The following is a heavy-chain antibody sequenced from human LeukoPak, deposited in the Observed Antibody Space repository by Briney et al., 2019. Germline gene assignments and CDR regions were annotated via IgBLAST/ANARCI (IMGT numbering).Heavy chain of an antibody. CDR1: GCTFTSYY. V-gene: IGHV1-46*01. CDR3: AREGEGSYYFDY. Sequence: GASVKVSCKASGCTFTSYYMHWVRQAPGQGLEWIGIINPSGGSTSYAQKFQGRVTMTRDTSTSTVYMELRSLRSDDTAVYYCAREGEGSYYFDYWGQGTLVTVSS. CDR2: INPSGGST. J-gene: IGHJ4*02. D-gene: IGHD3-16*01.